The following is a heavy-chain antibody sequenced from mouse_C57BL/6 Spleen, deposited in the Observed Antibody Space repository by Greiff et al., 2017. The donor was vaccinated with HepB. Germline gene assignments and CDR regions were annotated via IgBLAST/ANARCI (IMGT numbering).Heavy chain of an antibody. V-gene: IGHV1-62-2*01. J-gene: IGHJ3*01. Sequence: VQLQQSGAELVKPGASVKLSCKASGYTFTEYTIHWVKQRSGQGLEWIGWFYPGSGSIKYNEKFKDKATLTADKSSSTVYMELSRLTYEDSAVYFWARHEEDDYGISYRFAYWGQGTLVTVSA. CDR3: ARHEEDDYGISYRFAY. D-gene: IGHD1-1*01. CDR2: FYPGSGSI. CDR1: GYTFTEYT.